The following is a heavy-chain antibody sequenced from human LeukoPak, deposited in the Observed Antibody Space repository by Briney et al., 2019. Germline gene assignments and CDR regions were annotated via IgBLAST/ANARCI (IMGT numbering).Heavy chain of an antibody. D-gene: IGHD1-26*01. V-gene: IGHV3-23*01. CDR2: ISGSGGST. CDR1: GFTFSSYA. CDR3: ARGEVYFDS. J-gene: IGHJ4*02. Sequence: GGSLRLSCAASGFTFSSYAMSWVRQAPGKGLEWVAAISGSGGSTYYADSVKGRFTISTHNSKNTLYLQMNSLRAEDTAVYYCARGEVYFDSWGQGTLVTVSS.